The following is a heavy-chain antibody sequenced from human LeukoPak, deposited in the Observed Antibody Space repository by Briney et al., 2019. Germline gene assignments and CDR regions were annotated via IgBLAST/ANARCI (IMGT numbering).Heavy chain of an antibody. CDR3: ARASASYGCDY. D-gene: IGHD5-18*01. V-gene: IGHV1-46*01. CDR1: GYTFTSYY. Sequence: ASVKVSCKASGYTFTSYYMHWVRQAPGQELEWMGIINPSGGSTSYAQKFQGRVTMTRDTSTSTVYMELSSLRSEDTAVYYCARASASYGCDYWGQGTLVTVSS. J-gene: IGHJ4*02. CDR2: INPSGGST.